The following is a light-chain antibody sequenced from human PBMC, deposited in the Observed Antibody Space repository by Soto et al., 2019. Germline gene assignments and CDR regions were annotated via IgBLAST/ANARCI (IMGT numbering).Light chain of an antibody. Sequence: EILMTQSPATLSVSPGERATLSCRASQSVSNNLAWYQQKPGQAPRLLLYYASTRATGIPARFSGSGSGTECTLTISSLQSEDFALYYCQQYNNWPPITFGQGTRLEIK. J-gene: IGKJ5*01. CDR3: QQYNNWPPIT. CDR1: QSVSNN. CDR2: YAS. V-gene: IGKV3-15*01.